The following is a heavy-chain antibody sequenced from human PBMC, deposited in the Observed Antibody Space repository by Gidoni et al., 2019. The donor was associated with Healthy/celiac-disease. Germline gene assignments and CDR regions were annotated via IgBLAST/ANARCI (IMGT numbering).Heavy chain of an antibody. J-gene: IGHJ6*02. Sequence: EVQLLESGGGLVQPGGSLRLSCAASGFTFSSYASSWVRQAPGKGLEWVSAISGSGGSTYYADSVKGRFTISRDNSKNTLYLQMNSLRAEDTAVYYCAKGGMVAANYYYGMDVWGQGTTVTVSS. D-gene: IGHD2-15*01. CDR3: AKGGMVAANYYYGMDV. CDR2: ISGSGGST. CDR1: GFTFSSYA. V-gene: IGHV3-23*01.